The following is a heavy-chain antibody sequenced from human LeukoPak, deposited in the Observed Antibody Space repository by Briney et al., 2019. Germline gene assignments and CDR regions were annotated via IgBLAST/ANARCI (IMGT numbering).Heavy chain of an antibody. CDR1: GGSISSYY. D-gene: IGHD6-19*01. Sequence: ASETLSLTCTVSGGSISSYYWSWIRHPPGKGLAWIGYIYCSGSTNYNSSLKSRVTISVDTSKNQFSLKLSSVTAADTAVYYCASGYSSGWYPAHFDYWGQGTLVTVSS. V-gene: IGHV4-59*01. CDR2: IYCSGST. CDR3: ASGYSSGWYPAHFDY. J-gene: IGHJ4*02.